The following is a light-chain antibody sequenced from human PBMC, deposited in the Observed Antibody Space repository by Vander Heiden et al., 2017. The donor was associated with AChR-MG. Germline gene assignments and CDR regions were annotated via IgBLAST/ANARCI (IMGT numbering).Light chain of an antibody. J-gene: IGKJ1*01. CDR1: QSVSSN. V-gene: IGKV3-15*01. CDR2: GAS. Sequence: EIVMTQSPATLSVSPGERATLSCRASQSVSSNLAWYQQKPGQAPRLLIYGASTRATGIPARFSGSGSGTEFTLTISSLHSEDFAVYYCQQYKNWPQTFGQGTKVEIK. CDR3: QQYKNWPQT.